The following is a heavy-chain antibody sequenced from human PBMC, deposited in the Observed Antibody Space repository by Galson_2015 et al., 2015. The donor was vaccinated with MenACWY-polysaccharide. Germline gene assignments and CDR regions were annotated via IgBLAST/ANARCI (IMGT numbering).Heavy chain of an antibody. CDR2: MSPTSGNT. J-gene: IGHJ4*02. D-gene: IGHD6-19*01. CDR3: ARGGRRGVWYEGDY. CDR1: GYTFTTIA. V-gene: IGHV1-8*01. Sequence: SVKVSCKGSGYTFTTIAINWVRQAPGQGLEWMAWMSPTSGNTGSAQKFQGRVTMTWNTSISTAYMELSSLRSEDTAVYYCARGGRRGVWYEGDYWGQGTLATVSS.